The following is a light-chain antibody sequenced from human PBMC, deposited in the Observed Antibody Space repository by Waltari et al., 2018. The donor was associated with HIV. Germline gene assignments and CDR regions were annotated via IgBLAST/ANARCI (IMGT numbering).Light chain of an antibody. Sequence: IQLTQPPSSLSASLGDGVTITCRASQNISRCLNWYQQKPGKAPKLLIHSTSSLQRGVPSRFSGSGSGTEFTLTISGLQFEDSATYYCQQSYTSPHTFGQGTNVGIK. CDR1: QNISRC. CDR2: STS. V-gene: IGKV1-39*01. CDR3: QQSYTSPHT. J-gene: IGKJ2*01.